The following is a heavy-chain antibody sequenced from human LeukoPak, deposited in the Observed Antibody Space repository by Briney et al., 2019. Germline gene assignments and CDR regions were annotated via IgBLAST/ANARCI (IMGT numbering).Heavy chain of an antibody. CDR1: GGSISSYY. D-gene: IGHD1-1*01. Sequence: SETLSLTCTVSGGSISSYYWSWIRQPPGKGLEWIGYISYSGSTNFNPSLKSRVTKSLDTSKNQFSLKLSSVTAADTAVYYCAREGTAGTNLNWFDPWGQGTLVTVSS. CDR3: AREGTAGTNLNWFDP. V-gene: IGHV4-59*01. CDR2: ISYSGST. J-gene: IGHJ5*02.